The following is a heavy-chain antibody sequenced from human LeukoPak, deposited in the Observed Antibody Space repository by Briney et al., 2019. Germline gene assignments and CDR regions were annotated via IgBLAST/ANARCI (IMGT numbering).Heavy chain of an antibody. D-gene: IGHD2-15*01. J-gene: IGHJ4*02. CDR3: SKVAGYCSVSVCYDFDY. CDR1: GFTVSGYA. Sequence: PGGSLRLSCEASGFTVSGYAMSWVRQAPGKGLEWVSAISGGGDSTFYADSVRGRFTISRDTSENTLFLEMNSLRADDTAVYYCSKVAGYCSVSVCYDFDYWGQGTLVTVSS. V-gene: IGHV3-23*01. CDR2: ISGGGDST.